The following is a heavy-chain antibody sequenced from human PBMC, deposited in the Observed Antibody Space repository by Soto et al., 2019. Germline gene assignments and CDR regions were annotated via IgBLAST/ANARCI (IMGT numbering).Heavy chain of an antibody. CDR2: ISDYNGNT. V-gene: IGHV1-18*01. D-gene: IGHD2-21*02. CDR3: SKGPIVTAIRVCYYGMDV. J-gene: IGHJ6*02. CDR1: GYTFTSYG. Sequence: ASVKVSCKASGYTFTSYGISWVRQAPGQGLEWMGWISDYNGNTNHAQKLQGRVTMTTDTSTSTAYMELRSLRSDDTAVYYCSKGPIVTAIRVCYYGMDVWGQGTTVTVSS.